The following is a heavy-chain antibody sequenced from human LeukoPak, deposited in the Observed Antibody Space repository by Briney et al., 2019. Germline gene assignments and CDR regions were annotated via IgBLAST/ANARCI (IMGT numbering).Heavy chain of an antibody. V-gene: IGHV4-4*09. D-gene: IGHD2-2*01. J-gene: IGHJ5*02. CDR2: IYTSGST. CDR1: GGSISSYY. Sequence: SESLSLTCTVPGGSISSYYWSWIRQPPGKGLEWIGYIYTSGSTNYNPFLKNRVTISVDTSKNQFSLKLSSVTAADTAVYYCARLNGRSAVVPAATHWFDPWGEGTLVTVSS. CDR3: ARLNGRSAVVPAATHWFDP.